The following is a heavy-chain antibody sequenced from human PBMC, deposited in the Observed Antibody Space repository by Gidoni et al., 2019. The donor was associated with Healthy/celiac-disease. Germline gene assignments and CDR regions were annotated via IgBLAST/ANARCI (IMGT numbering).Heavy chain of an antibody. CDR2: IYYSGST. CDR1: GGSISSYY. J-gene: IGHJ5*02. D-gene: IGHD3-3*01. Sequence: QVQLQESGPGLVKPSETLSLTCTVPGGSISSYYWSWIRQPPGKGLEWIGYIYYSGSTNYNPSLKSRVTISVDTSKNQFSLKLSSVTAADTAVYYCARQGPSFDDFWSGYYWFDPWGQGTLVTVSS. V-gene: IGHV4-59*08. CDR3: ARQGPSFDDFWSGYYWFDP.